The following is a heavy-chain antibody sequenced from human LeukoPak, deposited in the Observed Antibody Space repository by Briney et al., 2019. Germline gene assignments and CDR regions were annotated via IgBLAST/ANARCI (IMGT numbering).Heavy chain of an antibody. J-gene: IGHJ4*02. CDR1: GGAISSGSYY. CDR2: THTSGST. D-gene: IGHD6-13*01. Sequence: SQTLSLTCSVSGGAISSGSYYWSWIRQPAGKGLEWIGRTHTSGSTNYNPSLKSRVTISVDTSKNQFSLKLSSVTAADTAVYYCASTGYSSSWYGPFDYWGQGTLVTVSS. CDR3: ASTGYSSSWYGPFDY. V-gene: IGHV4-61*02.